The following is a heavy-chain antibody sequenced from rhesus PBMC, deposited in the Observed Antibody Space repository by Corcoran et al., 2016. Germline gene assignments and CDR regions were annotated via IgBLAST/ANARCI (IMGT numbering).Heavy chain of an antibody. CDR2: VCGPAGNT. D-gene: IGHD3-34*01. CDR3: SGVKTTTARDYFDV. Sequence: IQMQESRPGLVKHSESMSLTCAVSGSCMPGPDGWGWTRMPPGGGLDYCGSVCGPAGNTFYNPSYDNTSLKSRVSFSIVSSKNHFYLLLTSVTAADTAVYYCSGVKTTTARDYFDVWGQGALVTVSS. CDR1: GSCMPGPDG. V-gene: IGHV4-99*01. J-gene: IGHJ4*01.